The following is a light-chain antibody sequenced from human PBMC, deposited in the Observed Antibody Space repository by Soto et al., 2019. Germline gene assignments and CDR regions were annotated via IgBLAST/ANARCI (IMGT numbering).Light chain of an antibody. Sequence: EIVMRQSPATLSVSPGERATLSCRASQSVSSNLAWYQQKPGQAPRLLIYGASTRATGIPARFSGSGSGTEFTLTISSLQSEDFAVYYCQQYNNWPVTFGGGTKVEIK. CDR2: GAS. V-gene: IGKV3-15*01. CDR1: QSVSSN. J-gene: IGKJ4*01. CDR3: QQYNNWPVT.